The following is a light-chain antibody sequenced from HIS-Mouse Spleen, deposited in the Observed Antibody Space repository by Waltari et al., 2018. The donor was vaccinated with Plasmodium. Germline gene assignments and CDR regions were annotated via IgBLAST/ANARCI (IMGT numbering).Light chain of an antibody. Sequence: EIVMTQSPYFQSVTPKEKVPITCRPSQSIGSSLHWYQQIPDQSPKLLIKYASQSFSGVPSRFSGSGSGTDFTLTINSLEAEDAATYYCHQSSSLPWTFGQGTKVEIK. V-gene: IGKV6-21*01. J-gene: IGKJ1*01. CDR1: QSIGSS. CDR3: HQSSSLPWT. CDR2: YAS.